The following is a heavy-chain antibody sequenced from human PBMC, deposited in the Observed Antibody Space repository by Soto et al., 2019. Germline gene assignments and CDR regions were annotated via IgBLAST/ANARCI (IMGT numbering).Heavy chain of an antibody. CDR3: ARDRSSARGSYHFDY. J-gene: IGHJ4*02. V-gene: IGHV3-33*01. CDR1: GFTFSSYG. Sequence: QVQLVESGGGVVQPGRSLRLSCAASGFTFSSYGMHWVRQAPGKGLEWVAVIWYDGSNKYYADSVKGRFTISRDNSKNTLYLQMNSLRVEDTAVYYCARDRSSARGSYHFDYWGQGTLVTVAS. D-gene: IGHD1-26*01. CDR2: IWYDGSNK.